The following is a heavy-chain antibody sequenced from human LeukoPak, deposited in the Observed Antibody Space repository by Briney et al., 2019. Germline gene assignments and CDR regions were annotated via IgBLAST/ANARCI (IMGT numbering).Heavy chain of an antibody. CDR3: ARRRPFNYFGSGSYYNWYFDL. V-gene: IGHV4-34*01. CDR1: GGFFSGYY. J-gene: IGHJ2*01. D-gene: IGHD3-10*01. CDR2: INHSGNT. Sequence: PSETLSLTCAVYGGFFSGYYWSWIRQPPGKGLECIGEINHSGNTNYNPSLKSRVTISVDTSKNQFSLKLTSVTAADTTVYYCARRRPFNYFGSGSYYNWYFDLWGRGTLVTVSS.